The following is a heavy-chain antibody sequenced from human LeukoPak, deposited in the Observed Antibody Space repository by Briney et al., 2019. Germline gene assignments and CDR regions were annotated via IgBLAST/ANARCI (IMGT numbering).Heavy chain of an antibody. D-gene: IGHD2-15*01. V-gene: IGHV4-34*01. J-gene: IGHJ6*03. Sequence: SETLSLTCAVYGGSFSGYYWSWIRQSPGKGLEWIGEVHHTGNSDYNPSLKSRVTMSVDTSKNLFSLKLTSVTAADTAVHYCARDGGYCSGVTCYNHYYYMDVWGKGTTVTISS. CDR3: ARDGGYCSGVTCYNHYYYMDV. CDR2: VHHTGNS. CDR1: GGSFSGYY.